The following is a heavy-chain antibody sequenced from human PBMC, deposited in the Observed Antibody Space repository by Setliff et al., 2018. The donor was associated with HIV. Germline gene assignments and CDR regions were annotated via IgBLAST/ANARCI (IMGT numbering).Heavy chain of an antibody. J-gene: IGHJ6*03. Sequence: SETLSLTCTVSGDSISSGGHYWTWIRQPAGKGLEWIGRIYSSGSSNYNPSLKSRVSISVDTSKNQFSLKLKSVTAADTAVYYCARGLSIFGVATPGFYSFMDVWGKGTTVTVSS. CDR3: ARGLSIFGVATPGFYSFMDV. V-gene: IGHV4-61*02. CDR1: GDSISSGGHY. CDR2: IYSSGSS. D-gene: IGHD3-3*01.